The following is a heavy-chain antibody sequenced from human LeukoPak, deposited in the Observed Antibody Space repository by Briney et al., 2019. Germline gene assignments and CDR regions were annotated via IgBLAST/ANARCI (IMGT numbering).Heavy chain of an antibody. CDR2: IYYSGST. CDR1: GGSISSSSYY. Sequence: PSETLSLTCTVSGGSISSSSYYWGWIRQPPGKGLEWIGSIYYSGSTYYNPSLKSRVTISVDTSKNQFSLKLSSVTAAVTAVYYCAGQGGSGSYYYFDYWGQGTLVTVSS. J-gene: IGHJ4*02. D-gene: IGHD3-10*01. CDR3: AGQGGSGSYYYFDY. V-gene: IGHV4-39*01.